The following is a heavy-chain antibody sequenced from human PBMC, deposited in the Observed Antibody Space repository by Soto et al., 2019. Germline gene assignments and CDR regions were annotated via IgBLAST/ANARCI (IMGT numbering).Heavy chain of an antibody. CDR3: ARSGAALTTHFDS. V-gene: IGHV1-18*01. CDR2: ISSYNGDT. Sequence: ASVKVSCKASGYTFTRSGISWVRQAPGQGPEWMGWISSYNGDTNYAQTFQGRVTMTTDTSTSTAYMELRSLRSDDTAVYYCARSGAALTTHFDSWGQGTLVTVSS. CDR1: GYTFTRSG. D-gene: IGHD6-19*01. J-gene: IGHJ4*02.